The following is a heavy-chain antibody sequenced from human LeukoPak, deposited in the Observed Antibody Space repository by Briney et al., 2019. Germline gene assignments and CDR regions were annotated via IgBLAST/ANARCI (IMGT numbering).Heavy chain of an antibody. J-gene: IGHJ4*02. CDR1: GFSFSNYG. V-gene: IGHV3-30*02. CDR2: IQYDGSNK. Sequence: GGSLRLSCAASGFSFSNYGMHWVRQPPGKGLDWVAFIQYDGSNKYYADSVKGRLSISRDISKNTLCLQMNSLRPEDTAVYYCAKDRVAGTDVFDCWGQGTLVTVSS. CDR3: AKDRVAGTDVFDC. D-gene: IGHD1-7*01.